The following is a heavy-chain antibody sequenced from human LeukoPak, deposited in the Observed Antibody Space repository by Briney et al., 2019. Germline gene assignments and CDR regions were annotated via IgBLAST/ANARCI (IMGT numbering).Heavy chain of an antibody. CDR3: ARVVVTAFDY. Sequence: PSETLSLTCTVSGDSISSYYWSWIRQPPGKGLEWIGEINHSGTTNYNPSLKSRVTISVDTSKNQVSLDLASVTAADTAVYYCARVVVTAFDYWGQGTLVTVSS. V-gene: IGHV4-34*01. J-gene: IGHJ4*02. CDR2: INHSGTT. CDR1: GDSISSYY. D-gene: IGHD3-22*01.